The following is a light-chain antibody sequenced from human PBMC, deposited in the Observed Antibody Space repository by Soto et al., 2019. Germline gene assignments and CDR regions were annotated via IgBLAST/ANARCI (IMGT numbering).Light chain of an antibody. CDR1: QSVSSQ. Sequence: EIVMTQSAATRSVSPWEIATLSCRASQSVSSQLAWYQQKPGQAPRLPIYGAATRTTGIPARISGSSSGTNVTLPISSLEPEAVAAFYGQQRSNWPSGTFGGGTKVDIK. CDR3: QQRSNWPSGT. CDR2: GAA. V-gene: IGKV3-11*01. J-gene: IGKJ4*01.